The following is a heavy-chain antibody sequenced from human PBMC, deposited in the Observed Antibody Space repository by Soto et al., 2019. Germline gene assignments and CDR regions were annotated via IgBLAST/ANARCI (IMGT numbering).Heavy chain of an antibody. CDR3: ARDRMRTTVTTLDY. D-gene: IGHD4-17*01. Sequence: GGSLRLSCAASGFTFSSYGMHWVRQAPGKGLEWVAVIWYDGSNKYYADSVKGRFTISRDNSKNTLYLQMNSLRAEDTAVYYCARDRMRTTVTTLDYWGQGTLVTVSS. CDR1: GFTFSSYG. CDR2: IWYDGSNK. V-gene: IGHV3-33*01. J-gene: IGHJ4*02.